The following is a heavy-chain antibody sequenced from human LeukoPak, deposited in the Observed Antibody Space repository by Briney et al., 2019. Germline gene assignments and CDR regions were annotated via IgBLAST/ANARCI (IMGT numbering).Heavy chain of an antibody. V-gene: IGHV1-18*01. CDR3: AREKMEVGYYGLDV. Sequence: ASVKVSCKASGYTFTSYGISWVRQAPGQGLEWMGWISAYNGNTNYAQKLHGRVTMTTGTSTSTAYMELSSLRSDDTAVYYCAREKMEVGYYGLDVWGQGTTVTVS. CDR2: ISAYNGNT. J-gene: IGHJ6*02. D-gene: IGHD1-1*01. CDR1: GYTFTSYG.